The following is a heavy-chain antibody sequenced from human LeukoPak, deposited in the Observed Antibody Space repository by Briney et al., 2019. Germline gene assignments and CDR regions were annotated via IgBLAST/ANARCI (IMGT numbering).Heavy chain of an antibody. J-gene: IGHJ4*02. Sequence: SETLSLTCTVSGGSVSSGSYYWSWIRQPPGKGLEWIGYIYYSGSTNYNPSLKSRVTISVDTSKNQFSLKLGSVTAADTAVYYCANWDSSGYYGIDYWGQGTLVTVSS. CDR2: IYYSGST. V-gene: IGHV4-61*01. CDR3: ANWDSSGYYGIDY. D-gene: IGHD3-22*01. CDR1: GGSVSSGSYY.